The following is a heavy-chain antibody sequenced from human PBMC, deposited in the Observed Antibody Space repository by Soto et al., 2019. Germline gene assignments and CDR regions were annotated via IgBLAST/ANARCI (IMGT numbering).Heavy chain of an antibody. CDR1: GYTFSSYG. V-gene: IGHV1-18*01. Sequence: ASVKVSCKASGYTFSSYGIHWVRQAPGQGLEWMGWISGYNGNTKHAQKVQGRVTMTTDTSTSTAYMELRSLTSDDTAVYYCARDPRPPSGWLGFWEYGMDVWGQGTTVTVSS. J-gene: IGHJ6*02. CDR2: ISGYNGNT. CDR3: ARDPRPPSGWLGFWEYGMDV. D-gene: IGHD3-3*01.